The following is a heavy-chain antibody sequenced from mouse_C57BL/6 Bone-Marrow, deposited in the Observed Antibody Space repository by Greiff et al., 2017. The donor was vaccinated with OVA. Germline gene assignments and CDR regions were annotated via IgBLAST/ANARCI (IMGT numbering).Heavy chain of an antibody. J-gene: IGHJ2*01. V-gene: IGHV3-6*01. CDR1: GYSITSGYY. CDR3: AREPPNYYGSSGGFDY. D-gene: IGHD1-1*01. CDR2: ISYDGSN. Sequence: EVQLKESGPGLVKPSQSLSLTCSVTGYSITSGYYWNWIRQFPGNKLEWMGYISYDGSNNYNPSLKNRISITRDTSKNQFFLKLNSVTTEDTATYYCAREPPNYYGSSGGFDYWGQGTTLTVSS.